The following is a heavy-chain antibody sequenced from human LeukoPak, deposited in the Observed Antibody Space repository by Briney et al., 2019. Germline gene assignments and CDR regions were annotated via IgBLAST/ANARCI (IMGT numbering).Heavy chain of an antibody. D-gene: IGHD1-26*01. CDR1: GGSFSGYY. V-gene: IGHV4-34*01. Sequence: SETLSLTCAVYGGSFSGYYWSWIRQPPGKGLEWIGEINHSGSTNYNPSLKSRVTISVDKSKNQFSLKLSSVTAADTAVYYCARWSGSYPYNFDYWGQGTLVTVSS. J-gene: IGHJ4*02. CDR3: ARWSGSYPYNFDY. CDR2: INHSGST.